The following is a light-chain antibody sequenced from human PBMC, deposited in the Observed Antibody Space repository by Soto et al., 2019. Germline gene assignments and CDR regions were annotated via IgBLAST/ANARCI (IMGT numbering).Light chain of an antibody. CDR3: QQSYTTPVYS. CDR1: QGIRND. V-gene: IGKV1-17*01. J-gene: IGKJ2*01. CDR2: ATS. Sequence: DLQMTQSPSSLSASVGDRVTITCRASQGIRNDLGWYQQKPGKAPKRLIYATSSLQSGVPSRFSGSGSGTDFTLTISSLQPEDFATYFCQQSYTTPVYSFGQGTKLEIK.